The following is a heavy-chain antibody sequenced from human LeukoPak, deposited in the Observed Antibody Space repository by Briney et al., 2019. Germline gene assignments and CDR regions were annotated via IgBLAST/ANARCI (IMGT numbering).Heavy chain of an antibody. CDR2: FDPEDGET. V-gene: IGHV1-24*01. D-gene: IGHD3-10*01. J-gene: IGHJ4*02. CDR3: ATSGAMVRGALDY. Sequence: ASVKVSFKVSGYTLTELSMHWVRQAPGEGLEWMGGFDPEDGETIYAQKFQGRVTMTEDTSTDTAYMELSSLRSEDTAVYYCATSGAMVRGALDYWGQGTLVTVSS. CDR1: GYTLTELS.